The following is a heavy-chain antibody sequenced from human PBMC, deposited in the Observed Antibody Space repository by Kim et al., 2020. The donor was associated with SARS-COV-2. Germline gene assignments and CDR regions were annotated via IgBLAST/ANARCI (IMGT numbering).Heavy chain of an antibody. CDR2: ISYDGSNK. V-gene: IGHV3-30*04. J-gene: IGHJ4*02. CDR1: GFTFSSYA. CDR3: ARGYDILTGYLYFDY. Sequence: GGSLRLSCAASGFTFSSYAMHWVRQAPGKGLEWVAVISYDGSNKYYADSVKGRFTISRDNSKNTLYLQMNSLRAEDTAVYYCARGYDILTGYLYFDYWGQGTLVTVSS. D-gene: IGHD3-9*01.